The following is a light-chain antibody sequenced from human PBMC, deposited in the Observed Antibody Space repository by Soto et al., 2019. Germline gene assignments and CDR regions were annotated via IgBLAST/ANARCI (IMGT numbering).Light chain of an antibody. V-gene: IGKV3D-20*02. J-gene: IGKJ4*01. CDR3: QQRNGWPLT. CDR1: QTVTNNY. Sequence: EIVLTQSPGTLSLSPGDSATLSCRASQTVTNNYLAWYQQKPGQAPRLLISGASIRAPGIPDRFSGSGSGTDFTLTISSLEPEDFAVYYCQQRNGWPLTFGGGTKVEI. CDR2: GAS.